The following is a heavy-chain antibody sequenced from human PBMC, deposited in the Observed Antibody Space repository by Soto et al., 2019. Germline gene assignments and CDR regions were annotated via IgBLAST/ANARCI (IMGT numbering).Heavy chain of an antibody. J-gene: IGHJ4*02. CDR1: GFKFSNYA. CDR2: ISATGGGT. D-gene: IGHD3-16*01. Sequence: HPGGSLRLSCAAYGFKFSNYAMSWVRQAPGKGLEWVSLISATGGGTYYADSVKGRFTISRDNSHNALYLQVHSLTAEDTAVYYCAKGRRTGGNSAFYFDFWGQGAQVTVSS. V-gene: IGHV3-23*01. CDR3: AKGRRTGGNSAFYFDF.